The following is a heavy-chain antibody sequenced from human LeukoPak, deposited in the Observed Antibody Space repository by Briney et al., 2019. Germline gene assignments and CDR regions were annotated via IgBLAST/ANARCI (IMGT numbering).Heavy chain of an antibody. CDR3: ARVSFFRWAATRPSYYYYMDV. D-gene: IGHD2-15*01. CDR1: GGSFSGYY. Sequence: SETLSLTCAVYGGSFSGYYWSWIRQPPGKGLEWIGEINHSGSTNYNPSLKSRVTISVDTSKNQFSLKLSSATAADTAVYYCARVSFFRWAATRPSYYYYMDVWGKGTTVTISS. V-gene: IGHV4-34*01. CDR2: INHSGST. J-gene: IGHJ6*03.